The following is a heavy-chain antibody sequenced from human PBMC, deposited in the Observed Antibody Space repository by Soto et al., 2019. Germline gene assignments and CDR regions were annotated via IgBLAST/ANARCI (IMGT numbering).Heavy chain of an antibody. CDR1: GFTFSDYA. V-gene: IGHV3-30-3*01. J-gene: IGHJ4*02. Sequence: QVQLVESGGGVVQPGRSLRLSCSASGFTFSDYAINWVRQAPGKGLEGVASISGDGINKYIADSVKGRFIISRDNSKNTVLRQMSSLGPEDTAVYYCARRLTPSVTAMGYWGQGTLVTVSS. D-gene: IGHD2-21*02. CDR3: ARRLTPSVTAMGY. CDR2: ISGDGINK.